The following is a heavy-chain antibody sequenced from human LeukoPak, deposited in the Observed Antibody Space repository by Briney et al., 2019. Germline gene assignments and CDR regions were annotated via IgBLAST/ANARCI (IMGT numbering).Heavy chain of an antibody. D-gene: IGHD2-21*02. Sequence: ASVKVSCKASGYTFTKYFMHWVRQAPGQGLEWMGIINSRGGSTGYAQKFQGRITMTTDTSTRTVHMELSSLESEDTAVYYCARRDCVGDCYSNWFDPWGQGTLVTVSS. V-gene: IGHV1-46*01. CDR3: ARRDCVGDCYSNWFDP. CDR1: GYTFTKYF. J-gene: IGHJ5*02. CDR2: INSRGGST.